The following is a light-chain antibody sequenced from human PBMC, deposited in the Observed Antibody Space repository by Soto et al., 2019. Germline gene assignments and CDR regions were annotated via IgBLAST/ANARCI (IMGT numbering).Light chain of an antibody. J-gene: IGKJ3*01. CDR3: QQTSSAPFT. V-gene: IGKV1-39*01. CDR1: QNINTY. CDR2: DAA. Sequence: DIQMTQSPYSLSEAVGDRVTIACRASQNINTYLNWYQQKPGKAPKLLIFDAASLQSGVPSRFSGGGSRTDFTLTITSLQPEDFATYYCQQTSSAPFTFGPGTKVDIK.